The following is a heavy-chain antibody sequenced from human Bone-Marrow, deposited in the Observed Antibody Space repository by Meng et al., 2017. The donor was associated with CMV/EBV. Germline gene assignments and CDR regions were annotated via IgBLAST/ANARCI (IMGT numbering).Heavy chain of an antibody. J-gene: IGHJ5*02. Sequence: ASVKVSCKASGYTFTSYDINWVRQATGQGLEWMGWMNPNSGNTGYAQKFQGRVTITRNTSISTAYMELSSLRSEDTAVYYCARDHSSSWTNWFDPWGQGTLVTVSS. V-gene: IGHV1-8*03. CDR2: MNPNSGNT. CDR3: ARDHSSSWTNWFDP. D-gene: IGHD6-13*01. CDR1: GYTFTSYD.